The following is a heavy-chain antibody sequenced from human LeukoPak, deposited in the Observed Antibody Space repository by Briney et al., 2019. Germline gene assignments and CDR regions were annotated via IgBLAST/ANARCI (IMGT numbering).Heavy chain of an antibody. D-gene: IGHD3-10*01. J-gene: IGHJ5*02. CDR2: INHSGST. Sequence: PSETLSLTCAAYGGSFSGYYWSWIRQPPGKGLEWIGEINHSGSTNYNPSLKSRVTISVDTSKNQFSLKLSSVTAADTAVYYCARDSGTTGEVKFDPWGQGTLVTVSS. CDR3: ARDSGTTGEVKFDP. CDR1: GGSFSGYY. V-gene: IGHV4-34*01.